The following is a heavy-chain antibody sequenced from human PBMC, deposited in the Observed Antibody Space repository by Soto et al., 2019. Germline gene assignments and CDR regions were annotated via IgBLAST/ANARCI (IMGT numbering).Heavy chain of an antibody. V-gene: IGHV3-30-3*01. CDR3: AIPPWGYCSSTSCYTDYGMDV. CDR1: GFTFSSYA. CDR2: ISYDGSNK. J-gene: IGHJ6*02. D-gene: IGHD2-2*02. Sequence: QVQLVESGGGVVQPGRSLRLSCAASGFTFSSYAMHWVRQAPGKGLEWVAVISYDGSNKYYADSVKGRFTISRDNSKNTLYLQMNSLRAEDTAVYYCAIPPWGYCSSTSCYTDYGMDVWGQGTTVTVSS.